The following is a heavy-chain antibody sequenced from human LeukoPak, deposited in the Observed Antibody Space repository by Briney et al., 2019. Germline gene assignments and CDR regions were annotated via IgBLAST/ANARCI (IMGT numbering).Heavy chain of an antibody. CDR1: DGSISSYY. Sequence: SETLSLTCTVSDGSISSYYWSWIRQPPGKELELIGYIYYSGSTNYNPSLKSRVTISVDMSKNQFSLKLSSVTAADTAVYYCARDLFIGGYYYGMDVWGQGTTVTVSS. V-gene: IGHV4-59*01. J-gene: IGHJ6*02. D-gene: IGHD2-15*01. CDR3: ARDLFIGGYYYGMDV. CDR2: IYYSGST.